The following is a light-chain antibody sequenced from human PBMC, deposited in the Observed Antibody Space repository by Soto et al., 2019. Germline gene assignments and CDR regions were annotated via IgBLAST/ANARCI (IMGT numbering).Light chain of an antibody. J-gene: IGKJ5*01. V-gene: IGKV3-20*01. CDR1: QSVSSSY. CDR2: GAS. CDR3: QQYGSSPRIT. Sequence: SPGTLSLSPGERATLSCRASQSVSSSYLAWYQQKPGQAPRLLIYGASSRATDIPDRFSGSGSGTDFTLTISRLETEDFAVYYCQQYGSSPRITFGQGTRLEIK.